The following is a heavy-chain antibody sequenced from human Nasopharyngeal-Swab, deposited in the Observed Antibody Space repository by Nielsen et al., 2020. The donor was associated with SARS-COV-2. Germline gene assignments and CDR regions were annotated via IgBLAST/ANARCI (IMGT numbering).Heavy chain of an antibody. V-gene: IGHV3-21*01. D-gene: IGHD3-22*01. CDR2: ISFSSSYI. Sequence: GESLKISCAASGFIFPSYNMNWVRQAPATGLEWVSSISFSSSYIYYADSVKGRFTLSRDNAKKSLYLQMNSLRAEGSAVYYCARSKISPSSYYDSSGYYGSYGMDVWGQGTTVTVSS. CDR3: ARSKISPSSYYDSSGYYGSYGMDV. CDR1: GFIFPSYN. J-gene: IGHJ6*02.